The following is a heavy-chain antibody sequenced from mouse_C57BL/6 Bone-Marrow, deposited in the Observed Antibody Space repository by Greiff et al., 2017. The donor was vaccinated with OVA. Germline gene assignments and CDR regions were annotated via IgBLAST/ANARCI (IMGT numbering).Heavy chain of an antibody. J-gene: IGHJ2*01. CDR1: GFTFSDYG. CDR2: ISSGSSPI. D-gene: IGHD1-1*01. V-gene: IGHV5-17*01. Sequence: EVKLVESGGGLVKPGGSLKLSCAASGFTFSDYGMHWVRQAPEKGLAWVAYISSGSSPIYYADTVKGRFTLSRDNAKNNLFRQMTRLRSEDTGMYYCARNYGVFDYWGQGTTLTVSS. CDR3: ARNYGVFDY.